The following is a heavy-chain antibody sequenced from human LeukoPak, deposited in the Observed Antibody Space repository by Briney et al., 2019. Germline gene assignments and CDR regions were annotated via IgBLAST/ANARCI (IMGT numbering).Heavy chain of an antibody. Sequence: GGSLRLSCAASGFTFSSYDMSWVRQAPGKGLEWVAYISSRNTYINYADSVKGRFTISRDNAKNSLYLQMNSLRAEDTAVYYCARTYGDYEFDYWGQGTLVTVSS. J-gene: IGHJ4*02. CDR3: ARTYGDYEFDY. CDR2: ISSRNTYI. D-gene: IGHD4-17*01. V-gene: IGHV3-21*05. CDR1: GFTFSSYD.